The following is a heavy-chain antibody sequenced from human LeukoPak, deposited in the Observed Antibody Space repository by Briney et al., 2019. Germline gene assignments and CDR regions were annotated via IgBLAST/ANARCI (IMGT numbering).Heavy chain of an antibody. Sequence: GRFLTLSCAASGFAFNDFAMYWVRQAPGKGLDWVALIRRDGSHKYYAHSIKGRFTISRDNSKNTLYLQMNSLRAEDTAVYYCAKVVVAGTGIDYWGQGTLVTVSS. CDR3: AKVVVAGTGIDY. J-gene: IGHJ4*02. CDR1: GFAFNDFA. CDR2: IRRDGSHK. V-gene: IGHV3-33*06. D-gene: IGHD6-19*01.